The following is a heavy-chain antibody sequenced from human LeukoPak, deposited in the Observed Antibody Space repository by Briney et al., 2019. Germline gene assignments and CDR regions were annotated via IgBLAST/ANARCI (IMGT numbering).Heavy chain of an antibody. V-gene: IGHV1-46*01. CDR3: ARATIYDSSGWFFDY. CDR1: GYTFTSYY. Sequence: GASVKVSCKASGYTFTSYYMHWVRQAPGQGLEWMGVINPSGGSTSYAQKFQGRVTMTRDTSTSTVYMELSSLRSEDTAVYYCARATIYDSSGWFFDYWGQGTLVTVSS. D-gene: IGHD6-19*01. CDR2: INPSGGST. J-gene: IGHJ4*02.